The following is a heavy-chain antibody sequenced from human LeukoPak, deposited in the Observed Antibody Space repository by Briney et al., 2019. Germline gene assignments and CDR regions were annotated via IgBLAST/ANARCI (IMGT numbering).Heavy chain of an antibody. J-gene: IGHJ6*02. D-gene: IGHD3-16*01. Sequence: ASVKVSCKASGYTFTSSAMNWVRQAPGQGLEWMGRINPNSGGTDYAQMFQGRVTMTRDTSISTAYMELSSLRSDDTAVYYCAGEYVEITVMDVWGQGTTVTVSS. CDR3: AGEYVEITVMDV. CDR1: GYTFTSSA. CDR2: INPNSGGT. V-gene: IGHV1-2*06.